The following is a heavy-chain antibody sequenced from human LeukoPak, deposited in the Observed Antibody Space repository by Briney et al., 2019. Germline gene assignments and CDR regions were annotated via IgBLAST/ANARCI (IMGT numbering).Heavy chain of an antibody. D-gene: IGHD3-22*01. CDR3: AKDLYYYGSSGYYGEY. Sequence: ASVKVSCKASGYTFTSYGINWVRQAPGQGLEWMGWISAYNGNTHYAQNLQGRVTMTTDKSTSTAYMELRSLRSDDTAVYYCAKDLYYYGSSGYYGEYWGQGTLVTVSS. J-gene: IGHJ4*02. CDR1: GYTFTSYG. V-gene: IGHV1-18*01. CDR2: ISAYNGNT.